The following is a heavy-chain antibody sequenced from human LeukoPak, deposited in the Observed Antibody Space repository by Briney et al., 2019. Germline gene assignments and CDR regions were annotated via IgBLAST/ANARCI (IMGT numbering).Heavy chain of an antibody. CDR3: ASNYYDSSGYYSFDY. J-gene: IGHJ4*02. V-gene: IGHV1-69*06. CDR1: GYTFTGYY. CDR2: IIPIFGTA. Sequence: SVKVSCKASGYTFTGYYMHWVRQAPGQGLEWMGGIIPIFGTANYAQKFQGRVTITADKSTSTAYMELSSLRSEDTAVYYCASNYYDSSGYYSFDYWGQGTLVTVSS. D-gene: IGHD3-22*01.